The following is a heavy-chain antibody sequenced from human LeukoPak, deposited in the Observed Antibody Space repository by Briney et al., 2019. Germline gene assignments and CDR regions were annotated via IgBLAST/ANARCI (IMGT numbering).Heavy chain of an antibody. CDR3: ARDAYYYDSSGYYTGLPSDY. J-gene: IGHJ4*02. CDR1: GGTFSSYA. CDR2: IIPIFGTA. V-gene: IGHV1-69*05. Sequence: SVKVSCKASGGTFSSYAISWVRQAPGQGLEWMGGIIPIFGTANYAQKFQGRVTITTDESTSTAYMELSSLRSEDTGVYYCARDAYYYDSSGYYTGLPSDYWGQGTLVTVSS. D-gene: IGHD3-22*01.